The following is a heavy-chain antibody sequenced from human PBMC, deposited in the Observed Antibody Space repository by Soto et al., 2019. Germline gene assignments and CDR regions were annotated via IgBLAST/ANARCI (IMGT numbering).Heavy chain of an antibody. J-gene: IGHJ4*02. V-gene: IGHV2-5*02. CDR3: AHRVLLAVFGLVTTTAIYFDF. CDR1: GFSLTTSGVG. CDR2: IYWDDDK. D-gene: IGHD3-3*01. Sequence: QITLNESGPTVVKPTETLTLTCTFSGFSLTTSGVGVGWVRQSPGKAPEGLAFIYWDDDKRYSTSLKSRLTITKDTSKNQVVLTMANVDPADTATYYCAHRVLLAVFGLVTTTAIYFDFWGQGTPVVVSS.